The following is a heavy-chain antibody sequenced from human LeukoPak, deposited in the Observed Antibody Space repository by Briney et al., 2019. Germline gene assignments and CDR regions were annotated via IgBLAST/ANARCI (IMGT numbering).Heavy chain of an antibody. V-gene: IGHV1-24*01. D-gene: IGHD3-22*01. CDR3: ATGVGGYYDSSGYKFDY. CDR2: FDPEDGET. CDR1: GYTLTELS. Sequence: GASVKVSCKVSGYTLTELSMHWVRQAPGKGLEWMGGFDPEDGETIYAQKFQGRVTMTEDTSTDTAYMELSSLRSEDTAVYYCATGVGGYYDSSGYKFDYWGQGTLVTVSS. J-gene: IGHJ4*02.